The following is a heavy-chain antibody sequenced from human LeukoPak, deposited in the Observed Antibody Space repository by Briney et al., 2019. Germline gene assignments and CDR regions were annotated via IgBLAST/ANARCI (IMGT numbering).Heavy chain of an antibody. D-gene: IGHD3-3*01. CDR3: ARSGDGEWLYDY. Sequence: PGRSLRLSCAASGFTFSSYSMNWVRQAPGKGLEWVSSISSSSSYIYYADSVKGRFTISRDNAKNSLYLQMNSLRAEDTAVYYCARSGDGEWLYDYWGQGTLVTVSS. V-gene: IGHV3-21*01. J-gene: IGHJ4*02. CDR2: ISSSSSYI. CDR1: GFTFSSYS.